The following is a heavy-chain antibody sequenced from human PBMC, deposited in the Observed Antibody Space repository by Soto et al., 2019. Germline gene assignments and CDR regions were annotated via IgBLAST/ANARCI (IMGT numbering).Heavy chain of an antibody. Sequence: EVQLVESGGGLVQPGGSLRLSCAASGFTYSDHFMDWVRQAPGEGLEWVGRTRNKANRYTTEYAASVKGRFTISRDDSKNSLYLQMNSLKAEDTAVYYCAVDMVGTGSYWGEGALVTVSS. D-gene: IGHD5-12*01. CDR2: TRNKANRYTT. J-gene: IGHJ4*02. CDR3: AVDMVGTGSY. CDR1: GFTYSDHF. V-gene: IGHV3-72*01.